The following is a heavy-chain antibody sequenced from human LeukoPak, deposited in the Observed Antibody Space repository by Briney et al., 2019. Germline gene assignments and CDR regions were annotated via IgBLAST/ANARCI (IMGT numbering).Heavy chain of an antibody. V-gene: IGHV4-61*02. CDR3: ARETSSGWYTNIDY. J-gene: IGHJ4*02. Sequence: SETLSLTCTVSGGSISSGSYYWSWIRQPAGKGLEWIGRIYTSGSTNYNPSLKSRVTISVDTSKNQFSLKLSSVTAADTAVYYCARETSSGWYTNIDYWGQGTLVTVSS. CDR2: IYTSGST. D-gene: IGHD6-19*01. CDR1: GGSISSGSYY.